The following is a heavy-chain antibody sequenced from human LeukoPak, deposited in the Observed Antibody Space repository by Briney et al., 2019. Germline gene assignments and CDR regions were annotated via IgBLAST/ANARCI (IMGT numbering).Heavy chain of an antibody. V-gene: IGHV4-59*12. CDR2: IYYSGST. D-gene: IGHD3-10*01. CDR1: GGSISSYY. CDR3: ARPKKYYYGSGSYYNNWFDP. J-gene: IGHJ5*02. Sequence: SETLSLTCTVSGGSISSYYWSWIRQPPGKGLEWIGYIYYSGSTNYNPSLKSRVTISVDTSKNQFSLKLSSVTAADTAVYYCARPKKYYYGSGSYYNNWFDPWGQGTLVTVSS.